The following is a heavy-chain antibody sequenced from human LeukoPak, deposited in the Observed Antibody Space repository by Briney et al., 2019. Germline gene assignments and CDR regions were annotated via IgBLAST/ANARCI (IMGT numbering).Heavy chain of an antibody. Sequence: SETLSLTCAVYGGSFSGYYWSWIRQPAGKGLEWIGRIYTSGSTNYNPSLKSRVTMSVDTSKNQFSLKLSSVTAADTAVYYCARLAVAAFDYWGQGTLVTVSS. J-gene: IGHJ4*02. CDR1: GGSFSGYY. V-gene: IGHV4-59*10. CDR3: ARLAVAAFDY. D-gene: IGHD3-16*01. CDR2: IYTSGST.